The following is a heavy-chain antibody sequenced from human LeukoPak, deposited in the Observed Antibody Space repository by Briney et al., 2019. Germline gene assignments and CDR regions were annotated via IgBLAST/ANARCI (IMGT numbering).Heavy chain of an antibody. V-gene: IGHV3-23*01. D-gene: IGHD3-22*01. Sequence: PGGSLRLSCAASGFTFSSYAMSWVRQAPGKGLEWVSAISGSGGSTYYADSVKGRFTISRDNSKNTLYLQMNSLRAEDTAVYYCAKGGIIMIVVVITPFDYWGQGTLVTVSS. CDR1: GFTFSSYA. CDR2: ISGSGGST. J-gene: IGHJ4*02. CDR3: AKGGIIMIVVVITPFDY.